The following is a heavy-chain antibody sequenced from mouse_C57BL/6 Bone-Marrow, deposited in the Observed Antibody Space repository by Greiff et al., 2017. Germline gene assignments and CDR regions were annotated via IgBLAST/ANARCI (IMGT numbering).Heavy chain of an antibody. V-gene: IGHV1-81*01. CDR2: IYPRSGNT. CDR3: ARWGAIYGYWYFDV. Sequence: VQLQESGAELARPGASVKLSCKASGYTFTSYGISWVKQRTGQGLEWIGEIYPRSGNTYYNEKFKGKATLTADKSSSTAYMELRSLTSEDSAFYFSARWGAIYGYWYFDVWGTGTTVTVSS. J-gene: IGHJ1*03. D-gene: IGHD3-1*01. CDR1: GYTFTSYG.